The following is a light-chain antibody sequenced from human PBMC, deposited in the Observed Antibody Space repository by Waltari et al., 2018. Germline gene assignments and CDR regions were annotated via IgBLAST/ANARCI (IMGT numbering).Light chain of an antibody. CDR3: QQVNNYPLT. CDR2: AAS. J-gene: IGKJ4*01. CDR1: QGIRSY. Sequence: IQLTQSPSSLSASVGDRVTITCRASQGIRSYLAWCQQKPENAPKLLIYAASTLQSGVPSRFRGSGSGTDFTLTISSVQPEDFATYYCQQVNNYPLTFGGGTKVEIK. V-gene: IGKV1-9*01.